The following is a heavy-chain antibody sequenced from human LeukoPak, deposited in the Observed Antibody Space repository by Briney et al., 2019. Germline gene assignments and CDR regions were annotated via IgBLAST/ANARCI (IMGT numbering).Heavy chain of an antibody. D-gene: IGHD4-17*01. CDR2: ISGSGGST. V-gene: IGHV3-23*01. Sequence: GGSLRLSCAASGFTFSSYAMSWVRQAPGKGLEWVSAISGSGGSTYYADSVKGRFTISRDNAKNSLYLQMNSLRAEDTAVYYCARPMTTVTTSLGYFDYWGQGTLVTVSS. J-gene: IGHJ4*02. CDR1: GFTFSSYA. CDR3: ARPMTTVTTSLGYFDY.